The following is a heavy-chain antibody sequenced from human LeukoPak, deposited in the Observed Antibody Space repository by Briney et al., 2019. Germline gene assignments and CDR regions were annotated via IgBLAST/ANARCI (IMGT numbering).Heavy chain of an antibody. J-gene: IGHJ4*02. Sequence: SGILSLTCAVSGGSISNNNWWSWVRQPPGKGLEWIGEIFHSGGTNYSPSLRSRVTISVDKSKNQFSLKLNSVTAADTAVYYCAGGGGTPTTVVTPLDYWGQGTLVTVSS. CDR1: GGSISNNNW. D-gene: IGHD4-23*01. V-gene: IGHV4-4*02. CDR2: IFHSGGT. CDR3: AGGGGTPTTVVTPLDY.